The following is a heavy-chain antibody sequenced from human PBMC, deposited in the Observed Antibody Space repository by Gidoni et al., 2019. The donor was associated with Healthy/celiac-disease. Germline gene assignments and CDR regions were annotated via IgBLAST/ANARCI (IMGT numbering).Heavy chain of an antibody. V-gene: IGHV4-30-2*01. D-gene: IGHD3-10*01. CDR3: ARDMVGGQFDP. Sequence: RTGGYSWSWIRQPPGKGLEWIGYIYHSGSTYYNPSLKSRVTISVDRSKNQFSLKLSSVTAADTAVYYCARDMVGGQFDPWGQGTLVTVSS. CDR1: RTGGYS. J-gene: IGHJ5*02. CDR2: IYHSGST.